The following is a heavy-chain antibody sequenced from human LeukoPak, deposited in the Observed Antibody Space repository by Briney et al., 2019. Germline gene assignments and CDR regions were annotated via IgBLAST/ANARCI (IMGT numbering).Heavy chain of an antibody. V-gene: IGHV3-33*01. J-gene: IGHJ6*02. CDR1: GFTFSSYG. CDR2: IWYDGSNN. D-gene: IGHD6-19*01. CDR3: VRESGNGYSSGWYPYYYYGMDV. Sequence: PGGSLRLSCAASGFTFSSYGMHWVRQAPGKGLEWVALIWYDGSNNYYADSVKGRFTISRDNSKNTLYLQMNSLRAEDTAVYYCVRESGNGYSSGWYPYYYYGMDVWGQGTTVTVSS.